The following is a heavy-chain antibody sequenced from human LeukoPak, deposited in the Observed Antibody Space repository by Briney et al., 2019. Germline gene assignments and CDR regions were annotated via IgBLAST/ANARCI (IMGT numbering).Heavy chain of an antibody. CDR2: IYYSGST. Sequence: SETLSLTCTVSGGSISSSSYYWGWLRQPPGKGLEWIGSIYYSGSTYYNPSLKSRVTISVDTSKNQVSLKLSSVTAADTAVYYCARTNPTIAAVTHYYYYMDVWGKGTTVTISS. V-gene: IGHV4-39*07. CDR3: ARTNPTIAAVTHYYYYMDV. J-gene: IGHJ6*03. D-gene: IGHD6-6*01. CDR1: GGSISSSSYY.